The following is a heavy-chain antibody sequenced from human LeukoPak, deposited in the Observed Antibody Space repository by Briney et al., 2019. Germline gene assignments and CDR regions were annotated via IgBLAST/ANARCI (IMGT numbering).Heavy chain of an antibody. V-gene: IGHV4-4*02. D-gene: IGHD3-22*01. CDR2: IYHSGST. Sequence: SGTLSLTCAVSGGSISSSNWWSWVRQPPGKGLEWIGEIYHSGSTNYNPSLKSRVTISVDTSKNQFSLKLSSVTAADTAVYYCARRRLGYYYDSSGSNWFDPWGQGTLVTVSS. J-gene: IGHJ5*02. CDR1: GGSISSSNW. CDR3: ARRRLGYYYDSSGSNWFDP.